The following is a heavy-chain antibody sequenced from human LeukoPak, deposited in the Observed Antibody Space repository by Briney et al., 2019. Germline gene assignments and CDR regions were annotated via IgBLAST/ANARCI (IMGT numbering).Heavy chain of an antibody. CDR1: GGSFSGYY. D-gene: IGHD2-2*01. V-gene: IGHV4-34*01. CDR3: ARAGDIVEVPNWFDP. J-gene: IGHJ5*02. CDR2: INHSGST. Sequence: SETLSLTCAVYGGSFSGYYWSWIRQPPGKGLEWIGEINHSGSTNYNPSLKSRVTISVDTSKNQFSLKLSSVTAADTAVYYCARAGDIVEVPNWFDPWGQGTLVTVSS.